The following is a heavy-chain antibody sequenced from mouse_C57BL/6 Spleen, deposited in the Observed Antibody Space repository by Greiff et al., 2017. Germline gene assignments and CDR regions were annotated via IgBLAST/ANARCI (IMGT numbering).Heavy chain of an antibody. CDR2: IYPGGGYT. V-gene: IGHV1-63*01. J-gene: IGHJ1*03. CDR1: GYTFTNYW. CDR3: ARCSTVDRYWYFDV. Sequence: VKLMESGAELVRPGTSVKMSCKASGYTFTNYWIGWAKQRPGYGLEWIGDIYPGGGYTNYNEKFKGKATLTADKSSSTAYMQFSSLTSEDSAIYYCARCSTVDRYWYFDVWGTGTTVTVSS. D-gene: IGHD1-1*01.